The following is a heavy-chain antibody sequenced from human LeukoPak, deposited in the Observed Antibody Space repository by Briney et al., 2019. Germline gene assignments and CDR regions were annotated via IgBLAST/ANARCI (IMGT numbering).Heavy chain of an antibody. CDR2: IYYSGTT. D-gene: IGHD1-26*01. J-gene: IGHJ4*02. Sequence: SSETLSLTCTVSSGSISSYYWSWIRQPPGKGLEWIGYIYYSGTTDYNPSLESRVTISVDTSNNRLSLKVYSVTAADTAVYYCARSSGAYQSFDYWGQGTLVPVSS. CDR1: SGSISSYY. V-gene: IGHV4-59*01. CDR3: ARSSGAYQSFDY.